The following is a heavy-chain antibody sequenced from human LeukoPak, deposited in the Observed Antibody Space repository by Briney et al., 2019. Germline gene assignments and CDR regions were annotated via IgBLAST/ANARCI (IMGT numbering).Heavy chain of an antibody. D-gene: IGHD3-16*02. V-gene: IGHV3-21*01. CDR3: ARHRTASDY. CDR2: ISSSSIYI. J-gene: IGHJ4*02. Sequence: GGSLRLSCAASGFTFISYGMYWVRQAPGKGLEWVSFISSSSIYIYYADSVKGRFTISRDNAKSSLYLQMNSLRAEDTALYYCARHRTASDYWGQGTLVTVSS. CDR1: GFTFISYG.